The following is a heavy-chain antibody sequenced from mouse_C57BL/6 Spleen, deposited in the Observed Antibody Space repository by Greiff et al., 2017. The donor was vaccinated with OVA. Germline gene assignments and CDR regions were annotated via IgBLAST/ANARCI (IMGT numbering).Heavy chain of an antibody. V-gene: IGHV1-66*01. D-gene: IGHD2-4*01. CDR1: GYSFTRYY. J-gene: IGHJ3*01. CDR3: ALYYDYDGGCAY. CDR2: IYPGSGNT. Sequence: QVQLQQSGPELVKPGASVKISCKASGYSFTRYYIHWVKQRPGQGLEWIGWIYPGSGNTKYTEKFKGKATLTADTSSSTAYMQLSSLTSEDSAVYYCALYYDYDGGCAYWGQGTLVTVSA.